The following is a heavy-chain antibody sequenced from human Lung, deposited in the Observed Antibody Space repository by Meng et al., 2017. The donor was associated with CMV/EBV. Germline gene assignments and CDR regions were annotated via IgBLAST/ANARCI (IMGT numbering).Heavy chain of an antibody. CDR3: ARGGYSDYDVRGSDYYYGMDV. D-gene: IGHD5-12*01. CDR2: ISAYNGRT. V-gene: IGHV1-18*01. Sequence: SVKVSXKASGYTFISYGISWVRQAPGQGLEWMGWISAYNGRTNYAQKFQGRVTMTTDTSTNTAYTELRSLRSDDTAIYFCARGGYSDYDVRGSDYYYGMDVWGQGTXVTVSS. J-gene: IGHJ6*02. CDR1: GYTFISYG.